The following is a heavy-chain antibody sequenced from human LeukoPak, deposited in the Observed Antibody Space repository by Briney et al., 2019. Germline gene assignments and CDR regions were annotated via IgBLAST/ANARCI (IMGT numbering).Heavy chain of an antibody. CDR2: INPNSGGT. J-gene: IGHJ3*02. CDR1: GYIFTDYY. V-gene: IGHV1-2*02. CDR3: ARDLGFSSPAPDAFDI. D-gene: IGHD2-2*01. Sequence: GASVKVSCKTSGYIFTDYYMHWVRQAPGQGLEWMGWINPNSGGTNYAQKFQGRVTMTRDTSISTAYMELSRLRSDDTAVYYCARDLGFSSPAPDAFDIWGQGTMVTVSS.